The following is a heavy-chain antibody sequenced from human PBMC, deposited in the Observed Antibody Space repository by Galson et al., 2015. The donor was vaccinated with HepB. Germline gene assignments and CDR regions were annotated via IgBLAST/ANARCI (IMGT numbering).Heavy chain of an antibody. CDR2: IYNNGDT. Sequence: SLRLSCAASGFIVSSQYMSWVRQAPGKGLEWVTVIYNNGDTYYADSVKGRFTISRDNSKNTVYLQMNSLRAEDTARYYCARGYSKSWFSGLGWWGQGTLVTVSS. D-gene: IGHD1-26*01. V-gene: IGHV3-53*01. CDR1: GFIVSSQY. J-gene: IGHJ4*02. CDR3: ARGYSKSWFSGLGW.